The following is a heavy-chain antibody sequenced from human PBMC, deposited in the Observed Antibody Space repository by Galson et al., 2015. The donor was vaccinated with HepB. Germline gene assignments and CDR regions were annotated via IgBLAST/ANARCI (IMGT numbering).Heavy chain of an antibody. D-gene: IGHD3-10*01. V-gene: IGHV1-46*01. CDR1: GYTFTSYY. CDR2: INPSAGST. J-gene: IGHJ6*03. CDR3: TRDSEVLWFRDNYYYYMDV. Sequence: SVKVSCKASGYTFTSYYLHWVRQAPGQGLEWMGIINPSAGSTSYAQKFQDRVTMTRDTSTSTVYMELSSLRSQDTAVYYCTRDSEVLWFRDNYYYYMDVWGRGTTVTVSS.